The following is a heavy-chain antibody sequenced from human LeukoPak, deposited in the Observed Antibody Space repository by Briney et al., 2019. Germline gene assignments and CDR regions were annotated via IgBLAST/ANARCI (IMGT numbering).Heavy chain of an antibody. V-gene: IGHV3-48*01. D-gene: IGHD1-26*01. J-gene: IGHJ4*02. CDR2: ISSSSSTI. Sequence: PGGSLRLSCAASGFTFSSYSMNWVRQAPGKGLEWVSYISSSSSTIYYADSVKGRFAISRDNSKNTLYLQMNSLRAEDTAVYYCAKEVIGSHFDFWGQGTLVTVSS. CDR1: GFTFSSYS. CDR3: AKEVIGSHFDF.